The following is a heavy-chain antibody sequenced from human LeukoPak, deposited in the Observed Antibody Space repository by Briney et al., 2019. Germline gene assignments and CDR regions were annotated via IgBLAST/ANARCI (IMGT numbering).Heavy chain of an antibody. CDR3: AREGSGIAVAGTDYFDY. J-gene: IGHJ4*02. D-gene: IGHD6-19*01. CDR2: ISYDGRNK. V-gene: IGHV3-30*04. Sequence: GRSLRLSCAASGFTLSTYAMHWVRQAPGKGLEWVAVISYDGRNKYYADSVKGRFTISRDNAKNSLYLQINSLRAEDTAVYYCAREGSGIAVAGTDYFDYWGQGTLVTVSS. CDR1: GFTLSTYA.